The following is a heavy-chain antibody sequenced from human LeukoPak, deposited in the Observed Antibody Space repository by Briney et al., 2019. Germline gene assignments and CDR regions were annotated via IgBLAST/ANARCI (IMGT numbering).Heavy chain of an antibody. V-gene: IGHV4-38-2*02. D-gene: IGHD2-15*01. Sequence: SETLSLTCTVSGYSISSGYYWGWIRQPPGKGLEWIGSIYHSGSTYYNPSLKSRVTISVDTSKNQFSLKLSSVTAADTAVYYCARFRLDIVVVVAAPSVGGWFDPWGQGTLVTVSS. CDR2: IYHSGST. J-gene: IGHJ5*02. CDR1: GYSISSGYY. CDR3: ARFRLDIVVVVAAPSVGGWFDP.